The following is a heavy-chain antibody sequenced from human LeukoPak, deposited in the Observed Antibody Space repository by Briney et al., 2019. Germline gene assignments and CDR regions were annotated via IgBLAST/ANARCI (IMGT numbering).Heavy chain of an antibody. CDR2: ISYSGST. D-gene: IGHD6-13*01. V-gene: IGHV4-59*12. CDR1: GXSISNYY. CDR3: ARGGQQLVRSWFDP. J-gene: IGHJ5*02. Sequence: PSETLSLTCTVSGXSISNYYWSWIRQPPGKGLESIGYISYSGSTNYNASLQSRVTISLDTSKNQFSLKLTSVTAADTAVYYCARGGQQLVRSWFDPWGQGTLVIVSS.